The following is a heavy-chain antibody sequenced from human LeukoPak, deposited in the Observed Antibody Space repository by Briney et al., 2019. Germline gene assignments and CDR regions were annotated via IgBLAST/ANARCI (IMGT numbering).Heavy chain of an antibody. CDR3: ARRGSGSYYGYFDY. V-gene: IGHV4-39*01. CDR2: IYYSGST. J-gene: IGHJ4*02. D-gene: IGHD1-26*01. Sequence: ASETLSLTCTVPGGSISSSSYYWGWIRQPPGRGLEWIGSIYYSGSTYYNPSLKSRVTISVDTSKNQFSLKLSSVTAADTAVYYCARRGSGSYYGYFDYWGQGTLVTVSS. CDR1: GGSISSSSYY.